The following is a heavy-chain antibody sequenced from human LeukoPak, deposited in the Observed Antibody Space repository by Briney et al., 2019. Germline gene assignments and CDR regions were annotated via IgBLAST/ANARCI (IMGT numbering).Heavy chain of an antibody. CDR1: GGTFSSYA. D-gene: IGHD6-19*01. CDR3: ARDSRVYSSGWYYYYYMDV. V-gene: IGHV1-69*13. Sequence: SVKVSCKASGGTFSSYAISWVRQAPGQGLEWMGGIIPIFGTANYAQKFQGRVTITADESTSTAYMELSSLRSEDTAVYYCARDSRVYSSGWYYYYYMDVWGKGTTATVSS. CDR2: IIPIFGTA. J-gene: IGHJ6*03.